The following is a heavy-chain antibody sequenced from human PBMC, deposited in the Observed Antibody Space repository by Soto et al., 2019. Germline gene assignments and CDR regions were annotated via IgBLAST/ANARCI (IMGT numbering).Heavy chain of an antibody. D-gene: IGHD3-22*01. CDR2: ISSSSSSYI. CDR1: GFTFSSYS. Sequence: GGSLRLSCAASGFTFSSYSMNWVRQAPGKGLEWVSSISSSSSSYIYYADSVRGRFTISRDNAKNSLYLQMNSLRAEDTAVYYCARDYDMGAFDIWGQGTMVTVSS. V-gene: IGHV3-21*01. J-gene: IGHJ3*02. CDR3: ARDYDMGAFDI.